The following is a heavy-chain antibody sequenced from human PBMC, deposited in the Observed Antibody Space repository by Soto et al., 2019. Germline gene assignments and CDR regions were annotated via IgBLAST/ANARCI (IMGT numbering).Heavy chain of an antibody. Sequence: ASVKVSCKASGYTFTSYAMHWVRQAPGQRLEWMGWINAGNGNTKYSQKFQGRVTITRDTSASTAYMELGSLRSEDTAVYYCAREGGFLEWLRRYYYGMDVWGQGTTGTVSS. CDR2: INAGNGNT. D-gene: IGHD3-3*01. V-gene: IGHV1-3*01. CDR1: GYTFTSYA. CDR3: AREGGFLEWLRRYYYGMDV. J-gene: IGHJ6*02.